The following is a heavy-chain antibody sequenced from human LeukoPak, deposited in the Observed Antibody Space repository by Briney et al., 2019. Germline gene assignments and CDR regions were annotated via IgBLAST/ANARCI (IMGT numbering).Heavy chain of an antibody. CDR1: GRSFSGYY. CDR3: ARGYYDYVWGSYRYYYFDY. J-gene: IGHJ4*02. V-gene: IGHV4-34*01. CDR2: INHSGST. Sequence: TSETLSLTCAVYGRSFSGYYWSWIRQPPGKGLEWIGEINHSGSTNYNPSLESRVTISVDTSKNQFSLKLSSVTAADTAVYYCARGYYDYVWGSYRYYYFDYWGQGTLVTVSS. D-gene: IGHD3-16*02.